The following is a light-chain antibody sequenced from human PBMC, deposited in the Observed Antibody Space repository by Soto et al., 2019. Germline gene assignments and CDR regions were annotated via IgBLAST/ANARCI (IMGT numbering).Light chain of an antibody. V-gene: IGLV2-14*01. CDR3: SSCTSSNTMI. Sequence: QSALTQPASVSGSPGQSITISCTGTSSDVGDCNYVSWYQQHPGKAPKLMIYEVNNRPSGVSNRFSGSKSGNTASLTISGLQAEDEADYYCSSCTSSNTMIFGGGTKVTVL. J-gene: IGLJ2*01. CDR2: EVN. CDR1: SSDVGDCNY.